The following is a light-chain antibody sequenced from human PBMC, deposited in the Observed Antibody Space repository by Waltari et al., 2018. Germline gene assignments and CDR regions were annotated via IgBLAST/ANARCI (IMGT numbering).Light chain of an antibody. CDR1: SGSLSTTSY. Sequence: SLSVSPGGTVTLTCALSSGSLSTTSYATWYQQTPGQAPRTLVYKANARSSGVPDRFSGSILGNTAALTITGAQADDESDYYCALYMGSGIWVFGGGT. J-gene: IGLJ3*02. CDR2: KAN. CDR3: ALYMGSGIWV. V-gene: IGLV8-61*01.